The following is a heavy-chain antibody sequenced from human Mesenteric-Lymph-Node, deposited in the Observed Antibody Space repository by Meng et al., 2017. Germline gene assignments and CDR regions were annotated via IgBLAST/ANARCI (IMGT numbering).Heavy chain of an antibody. J-gene: IGHJ4*02. V-gene: IGHV3-48*03. Sequence: GESLKISCAASGFTFSSYGMNWVRQAPGKGLEWVSYISSSGSTIYYADSVKGRFTISRDNAKNSLYLQMNSLRAEDTAVYYCARSLRALGYWGQGTLVTVSS. D-gene: IGHD3-16*01. CDR3: ARSLRALGY. CDR1: GFTFSSYG. CDR2: ISSSGSTI.